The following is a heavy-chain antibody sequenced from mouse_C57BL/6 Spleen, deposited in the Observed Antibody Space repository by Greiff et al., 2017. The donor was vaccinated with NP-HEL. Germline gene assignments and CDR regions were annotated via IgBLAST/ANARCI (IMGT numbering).Heavy chain of an antibody. CDR3: ARGNGRDYYFDY. D-gene: IGHD3-3*01. V-gene: IGHV1-72*01. CDR1: GYTFTSYW. J-gene: IGHJ2*01. CDR2: IDPNSGGT. Sequence: QVHVKQPGAELVKPGASVKLSCKASGYTFTSYWMHWVKQRPGRGLEWIGRIDPNSGGTKYNEKFKSKATLTVDKPSSTAYMQLSSLTSEDSAVYYCARGNGRDYYFDYWGQGTTLTVSS.